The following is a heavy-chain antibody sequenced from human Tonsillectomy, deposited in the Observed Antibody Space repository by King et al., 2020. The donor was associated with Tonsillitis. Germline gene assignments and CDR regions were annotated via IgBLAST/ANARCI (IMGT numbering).Heavy chain of an antibody. CDR3: ARGGMDRNWFDP. J-gene: IGHJ5*02. V-gene: IGHV1-69*12. CDR1: GGTFSSYA. CDR2: IIPIFYPI. D-gene: IGHD2-2*03. Sequence: QLVQSGAEVKKPGSSVKVSCKASGGTFSSYAISWVRQAPGQGLEWMGGIIPIFYPINYAQKFRDRVTISADESTSTVYMEMSSLKSEDAAVYYCARGGMDRNWFDPWGQGTLVTVS.